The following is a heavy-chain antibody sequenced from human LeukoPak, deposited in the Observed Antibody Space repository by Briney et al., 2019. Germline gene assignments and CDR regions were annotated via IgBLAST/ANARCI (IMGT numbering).Heavy chain of an antibody. V-gene: IGHV4-59*08. CDR2: IHYSRGT. CDR3: ARHHDGGPKLRLDF. CDR1: GGSISSYY. D-gene: IGHD2-15*01. J-gene: IGHJ4*02. Sequence: SETLSLTCSVSGGSISSYYWTWIRQPPGKGLEWIGYIHYSRGTNYNPSLNSRVTTSIDTSMNQLSLTLVSVTAADTAVYFCARHHDGGPKLRLDFWGLGVLVTVSS.